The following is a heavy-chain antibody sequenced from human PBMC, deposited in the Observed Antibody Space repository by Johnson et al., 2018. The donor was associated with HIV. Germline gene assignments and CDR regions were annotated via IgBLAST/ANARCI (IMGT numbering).Heavy chain of an antibody. CDR1: AFPFDDHA. CDR2: I. V-gene: IGHV3-9*01. Sequence: VESGGGVVRPGRSMRLSCAASAFPFDDHALHWVRQSPGKGLQRFSIILKGRFTISRDNAKNDLDLQMHSLRPEDTAVYYCAKHPDAFDIWGQGTMVTVSS. J-gene: IGHJ3*02. CDR3: AKHPDAFDI.